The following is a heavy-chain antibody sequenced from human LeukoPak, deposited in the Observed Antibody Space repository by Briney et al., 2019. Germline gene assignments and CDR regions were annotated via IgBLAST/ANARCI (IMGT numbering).Heavy chain of an antibody. CDR3: ARDLMVRGRHFDY. Sequence: PGGSLRLSCAASGFTFSSYSMNWVRQAPGKGLEWVSSISSSSYIYYADSVKGRFTISRDNAKNSLYLQMNSLRAGDTAVYYCARDLMVRGRHFDYWGQGTLVTVSS. V-gene: IGHV3-21*01. CDR1: GFTFSSYS. J-gene: IGHJ4*02. D-gene: IGHD3-10*01. CDR2: ISSSSYI.